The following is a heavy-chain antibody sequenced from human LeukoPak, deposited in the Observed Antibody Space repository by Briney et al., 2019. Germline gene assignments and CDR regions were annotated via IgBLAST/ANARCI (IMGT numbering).Heavy chain of an antibody. J-gene: IGHJ4*02. D-gene: IGHD1-26*01. CDR2: IYSDDNT. CDR1: GFTVSSNY. V-gene: IGHV3-53*01. Sequence: PGGSLRLSCAASGFTVSSNYMSWVRQAPGKGLEWVSVIYSDDNTYYADSVKGRFTISRDNSKNTLYLQMNRLRAEDTAVYYCARDLMGARGYWGQGTLVTVSS. CDR3: ARDLMGARGY.